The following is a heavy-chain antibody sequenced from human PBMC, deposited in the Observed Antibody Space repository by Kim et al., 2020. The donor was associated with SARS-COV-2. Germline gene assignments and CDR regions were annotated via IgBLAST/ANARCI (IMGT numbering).Heavy chain of an antibody. Sequence: SETLSLTCTVPGGSISSGGYYWSWIRQHPGKGLEWIGYIYYSGSTYYNPSLKSRVTISVDTSKNQFSLKLSSVTAADTAVYYCARDRTDGYSYGYGSDYWGQGTLVTVSS. CDR2: IYYSGST. CDR3: ARDRTDGYSYGYGSDY. D-gene: IGHD5-18*01. CDR1: GGSISSGGYY. V-gene: IGHV4-31*03. J-gene: IGHJ4*02.